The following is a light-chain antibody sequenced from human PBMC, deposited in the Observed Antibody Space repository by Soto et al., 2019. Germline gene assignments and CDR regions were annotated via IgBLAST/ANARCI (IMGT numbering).Light chain of an antibody. CDR3: QQYNSYSEA. Sequence: DIQMTQSPSTLSGSVGDRVTITCRASQTISSWLAWYQQKPVKAPKLLIYKASTLKSGVTSRFSGSGSGTACTITSSSLKPDDFATYYCQQYNSYSEAFGQGTTV. CDR2: KAS. J-gene: IGKJ1*01. CDR1: QTISSW. V-gene: IGKV1-5*03.